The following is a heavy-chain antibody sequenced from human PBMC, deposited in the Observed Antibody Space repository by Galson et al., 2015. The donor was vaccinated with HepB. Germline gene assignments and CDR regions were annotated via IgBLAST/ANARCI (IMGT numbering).Heavy chain of an antibody. J-gene: IGHJ4*02. D-gene: IGHD3-22*01. CDR1: GFTFDDYA. Sequence: SLRLSCAASGFTFDDYAMHWVRQAPGKGLEWVSSISWNSGSIGYADSVRGRFTISRDNAKNSLYLQMNSLRAEDTALYYCAKSGHYYDSSGYRIIYYFDYWGQGTLVTVSS. CDR3: AKSGHYYDSSGYRIIYYFDY. CDR2: ISWNSGSI. V-gene: IGHV3-9*01.